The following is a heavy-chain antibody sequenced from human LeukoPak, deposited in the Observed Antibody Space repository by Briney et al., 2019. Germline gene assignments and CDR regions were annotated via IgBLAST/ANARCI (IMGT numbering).Heavy chain of an antibody. CDR1: GYTFTNYD. V-gene: IGHV1-8*01. CDR2: MNPNSGNT. D-gene: IGHD3-22*01. Sequence: ASVKVSCKASGYTFTNYDINWVRQATGQGLEWMGWMNPNSGNTGYAQKFQGRVTMTRNTSISTAYMELSSLRSEDTAVYYCARGGYDSSEEDYWGQGTLVTVSS. CDR3: ARGGYDSSEEDY. J-gene: IGHJ4*02.